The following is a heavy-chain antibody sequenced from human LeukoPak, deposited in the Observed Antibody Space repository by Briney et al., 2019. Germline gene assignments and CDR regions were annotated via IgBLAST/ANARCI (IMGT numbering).Heavy chain of an antibody. CDR3: ARDRAAAGYDY. D-gene: IGHD6-13*01. Sequence: GGSLRLSRAASGFTFSSYEMNWVRQAPGKGLEWVSYISSSGSTIYYADSVKGRFTISRDNAKNSLYLQMNSLRAEDTAVYYCARDRAAAGYDYWGQGTLVTASS. V-gene: IGHV3-48*03. CDR2: ISSSGSTI. J-gene: IGHJ4*01. CDR1: GFTFSSYE.